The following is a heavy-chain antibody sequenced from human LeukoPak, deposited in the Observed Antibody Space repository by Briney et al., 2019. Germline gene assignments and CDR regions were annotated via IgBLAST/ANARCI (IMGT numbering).Heavy chain of an antibody. CDR2: INHVGST. Sequence: SETLSLTCDASSESFTAYYWIWIRQSPEKVLEWIGHINHVGSTNYNPSLRSRVTLSVDTSNSQFSLEVKSVTAADTATYYCARGQGWPPHFDFWGQGPLVTVSS. CDR3: ARGQGWPPHFDF. J-gene: IGHJ4*02. V-gene: IGHV4-34*01. D-gene: IGHD5-24*01. CDR1: SESFTAYY.